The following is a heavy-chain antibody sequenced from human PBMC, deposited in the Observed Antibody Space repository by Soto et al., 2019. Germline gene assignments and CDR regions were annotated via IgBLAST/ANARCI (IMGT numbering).Heavy chain of an antibody. V-gene: IGHV3-30-3*01. D-gene: IGHD2-21*01. CDR1: GFTFSSYS. CDR3: ARGRSVIDRDDFEY. Sequence: QVQLVESGGGVVQPGRSLRLSCAASGFTFSSYSMHWVRQAPGKGLEWVAAMSFDGNSKYFADSVKGRFTISRDNSKNPLSLQMNSLGADDSAVYYCARGRSVIDRDDFEYWRQGTLVTVSS. J-gene: IGHJ4*02. CDR2: MSFDGNSK.